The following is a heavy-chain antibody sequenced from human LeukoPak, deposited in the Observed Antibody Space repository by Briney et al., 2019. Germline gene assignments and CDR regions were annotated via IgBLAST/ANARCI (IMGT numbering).Heavy chain of an antibody. J-gene: IGHJ3*02. CDR2: IRYDGSNK. CDR3: AKDQDSLGWLRRAAGAFDI. V-gene: IGHV3-30*02. CDR1: GFTFSSYG. D-gene: IGHD5-12*01. Sequence: PGGSLRLSCAASGFTFSSYGMHWVRQAPGKGLEWVTFIRYDGSNKYYADSVKGRFTISRDNSKNTLYLQMNSLRAEDTAVYYCAKDQDSLGWLRRAAGAFDIWGQGTMVTVSS.